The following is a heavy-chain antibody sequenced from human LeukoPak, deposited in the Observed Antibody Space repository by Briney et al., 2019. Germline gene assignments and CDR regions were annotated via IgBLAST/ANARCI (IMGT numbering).Heavy chain of an antibody. Sequence: GGSLRLSCAASGFTFSSYAMSWVRQAPGKGLEWVSAISGSGGSTYYADSVKGRFTISRDNSKNTLYLQMNSLRAEDTAVYYCAKDTRMVPAACVDYWGQGTLVTVSS. CDR3: AKDTRMVPAACVDY. V-gene: IGHV3-23*01. CDR2: ISGSGGST. J-gene: IGHJ4*02. CDR1: GFTFSSYA. D-gene: IGHD2-2*01.